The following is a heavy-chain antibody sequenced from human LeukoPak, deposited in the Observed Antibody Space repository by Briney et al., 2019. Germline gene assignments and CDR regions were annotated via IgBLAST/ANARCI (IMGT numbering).Heavy chain of an antibody. Sequence: PRGSLRLSCAAPGFTCSSYAMSWVRPAPGKGLEGGSAISGSGGSTYYAGSVKGRFTSSRDNSKNKLYLQMNSLRAEDTAVYYCAKGMTPYSNRFDPWVQGTLVIVSS. CDR3: AKGMTPYSNRFDP. CDR2: ISGSGGST. V-gene: IGHV3-23*01. CDR1: GFTCSSYA. D-gene: IGHD2-21*01. J-gene: IGHJ5*02.